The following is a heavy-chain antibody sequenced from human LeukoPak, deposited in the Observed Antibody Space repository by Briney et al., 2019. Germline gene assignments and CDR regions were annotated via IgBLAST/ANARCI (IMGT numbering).Heavy chain of an antibody. CDR3: ARWDSSGCLDY. J-gene: IGHJ4*02. D-gene: IGHD3-22*01. V-gene: IGHV3-23*01. Sequence: PGGSLRLSCAASGFTFSSYAVSWARQAPGKGLEWLSGISSSGGSTYYADSVKGRLTISRDNSKSTLYLQMNSLRAEDTAVYFCARWDSSGCLDYWGQGTLVTVSS. CDR2: ISSSGGST. CDR1: GFTFSSYA.